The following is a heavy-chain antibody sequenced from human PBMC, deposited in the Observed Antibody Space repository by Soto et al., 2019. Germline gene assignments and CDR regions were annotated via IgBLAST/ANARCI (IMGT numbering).Heavy chain of an antibody. Sequence: SDTLSLTCAVYGGSFSGYYWTWIRQPPGKGLEWIGEINHSGGSNYNPSLKSRVTLSVDTSKNQLSLNLSSVTAADTAVYYCARYYYDSSNDAFDIWGQGTMVT. CDR2: INHSGGS. CDR3: ARYYYDSSNDAFDI. V-gene: IGHV4-34*01. J-gene: IGHJ3*02. D-gene: IGHD3-22*01. CDR1: GGSFSGYY.